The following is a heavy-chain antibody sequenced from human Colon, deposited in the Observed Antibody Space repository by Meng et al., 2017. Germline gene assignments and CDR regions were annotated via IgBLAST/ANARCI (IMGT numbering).Heavy chain of an antibody. CDR1: GGSFSGFY. D-gene: IGHD6-19*01. CDR3: ASFPPPGKQWLVTDY. Sequence: GAGLWRPAPAPSLTCAVSGGSFSGFYCSWIRHPPGKALEWIGEIDHFGTSTYNWSPKCRLTMSVDKSKSQFSLKLSSVTAADTAVYYCASFPPPGKQWLVTDYWGQGTLVTVSS. CDR2: IDHFGTS. V-gene: IGHV4-34*01. J-gene: IGHJ4*02.